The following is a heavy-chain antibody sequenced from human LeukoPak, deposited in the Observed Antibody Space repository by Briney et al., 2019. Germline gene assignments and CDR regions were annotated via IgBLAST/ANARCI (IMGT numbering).Heavy chain of an antibody. V-gene: IGHV3-53*01. Sequence: GGSPRLSCAASGFTVSSNYMSWVRQAPGKGLEWVSGVSPPGGGTYYADSVKGRFTISRDDSKNTLSLQMNSLRVEDTAVYYCARDLAWGAFDYWGQGTLVTVSS. D-gene: IGHD7-27*01. CDR2: SPPGGGT. CDR1: GFTVSSNY. CDR3: ARDLAWGAFDY. J-gene: IGHJ4*02.